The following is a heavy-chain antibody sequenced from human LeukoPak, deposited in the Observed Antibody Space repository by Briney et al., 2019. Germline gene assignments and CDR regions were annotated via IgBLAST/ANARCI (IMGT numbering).Heavy chain of an antibody. Sequence: GASVKVSCKASGGTFSSYAISWVRQAPGQGLEWMGGIIPIFGTANYAQKFQGRVTITADKSTSTAYMELSSLRSEDTAVYYCARGAGQAGLQLWCDFDYWGQGTLVTVSS. J-gene: IGHJ4*02. V-gene: IGHV1-69*06. D-gene: IGHD5-18*01. CDR1: GGTFSSYA. CDR3: ARGAGQAGLQLWCDFDY. CDR2: IIPIFGTA.